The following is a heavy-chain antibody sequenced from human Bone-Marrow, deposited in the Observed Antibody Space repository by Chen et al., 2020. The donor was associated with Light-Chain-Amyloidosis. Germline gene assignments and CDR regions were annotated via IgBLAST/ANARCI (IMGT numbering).Heavy chain of an antibody. Sequence: IGWVRQMPGKGLEWMGVIYPDDSDARYSPSFEGQVTISADKSITTAYLQWRGLKASDTAMYYCARRRDGYNFDYWGQGTLVTVSS. J-gene: IGHJ4*02. CDR2: IYPDDSDA. CDR3: ARRRDGYNFDY. D-gene: IGHD5-12*01. V-gene: IGHV5-51*01.